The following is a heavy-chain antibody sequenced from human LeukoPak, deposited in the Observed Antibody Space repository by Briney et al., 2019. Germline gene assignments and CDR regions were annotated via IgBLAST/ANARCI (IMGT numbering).Heavy chain of an antibody. J-gene: IGHJ4*02. V-gene: IGHV1-18*01. CDR3: ARDRYYYDSSGYYDY. CDR2: ISAYNGNT. Sequence: ASVKVSCKASGYTFTSYGISWVRQAPGQGLEWMGWISAYNGNTNYAQKLQGRVTMTTDTSTSTAYMELRSLRSDDTAVYYCARDRYYYDSSGYYDYWGQGTLVTVSS. CDR1: GYTFTSYG. D-gene: IGHD3-22*01.